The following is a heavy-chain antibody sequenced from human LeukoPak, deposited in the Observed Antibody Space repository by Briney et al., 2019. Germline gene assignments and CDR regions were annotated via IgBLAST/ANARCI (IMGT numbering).Heavy chain of an antibody. CDR2: ISGSGGST. Sequence: GGSLRLSCAASGFTFSSYAMSWVRQAPGKGLEWGSAISGSGGSTYYADSVKGRFTISRDNSKNTLYLQMNSLRAEDTAVYYCAKDLIYCSGGSCYSTPYYFDYWGQGTLVTVPS. CDR3: AKDLIYCSGGSCYSTPYYFDY. V-gene: IGHV3-23*01. CDR1: GFTFSSYA. J-gene: IGHJ4*02. D-gene: IGHD2-15*01.